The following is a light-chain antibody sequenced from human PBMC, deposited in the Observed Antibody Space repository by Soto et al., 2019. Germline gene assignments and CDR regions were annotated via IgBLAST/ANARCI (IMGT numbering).Light chain of an antibody. CDR1: SSDVGGYNY. CDR2: EVS. V-gene: IGLV2-14*01. CDR3: SSYTTSGTPV. J-gene: IGLJ3*02. Sequence: QSALTQPASVSGSPGQSITISCTGTSSDVGGYNYLSWYQQHPGKAPRVMICEVSNRPSGVSNRFSGSKSGNTASLTISGLQAEDAADYFCSSYTTSGTPVFGGGTKLTVL.